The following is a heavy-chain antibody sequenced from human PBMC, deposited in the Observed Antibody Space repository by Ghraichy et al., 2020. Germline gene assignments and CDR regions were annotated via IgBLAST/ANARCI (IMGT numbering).Heavy chain of an antibody. CDR3: AKADYYYNNNDYYYFDY. Sequence: GGSLRLSCAASGFTFSSSAMNWVRQAPGKGLEWVSYISRSSNTIYYADSVKGRFTISRDNAENSLYLQLNSLRDEDTAVYYCAKADYYYNNNDYYYFDYCGQGTLVTVSS. D-gene: IGHD3-22*01. J-gene: IGHJ4*02. V-gene: IGHV3-48*02. CDR2: ISRSSNTI. CDR1: GFTFSSSA.